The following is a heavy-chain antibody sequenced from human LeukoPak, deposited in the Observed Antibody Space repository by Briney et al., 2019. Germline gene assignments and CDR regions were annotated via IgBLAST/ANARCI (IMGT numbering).Heavy chain of an antibody. J-gene: IGHJ5*02. Sequence: SETLSLTRAVYGGSFSGYYWSWIRQPPGKGLEWIGEINHSGSTNYNPSLKSRVTISVDTSKNQFSLKLSSVTAADTAVYYCARGRSAPSDTNGNWFDPWGQGTLVTVSS. CDR3: ARGRSAPSDTNGNWFDP. V-gene: IGHV4-34*01. D-gene: IGHD2-2*01. CDR1: GGSFSGYY. CDR2: INHSGST.